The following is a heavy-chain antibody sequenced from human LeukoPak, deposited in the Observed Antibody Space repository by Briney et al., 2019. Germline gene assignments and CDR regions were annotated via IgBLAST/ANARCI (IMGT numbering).Heavy chain of an antibody. CDR1: GFTFSSYG. CDR3: ARENAWGSYPPRGAFDI. CDR2: ISYDGSNK. D-gene: IGHD3-16*02. Sequence: GRSLRLSCAASGFTFSSYGMHWVRQAPGKGLEWVAVISYDGSNKYYADSVKGRFTISRDNAKNSLYLQMNSLRAEDTAVYYCARENAWGSYPPRGAFDIWGQGTMVTVSS. J-gene: IGHJ3*02. V-gene: IGHV3-30*03.